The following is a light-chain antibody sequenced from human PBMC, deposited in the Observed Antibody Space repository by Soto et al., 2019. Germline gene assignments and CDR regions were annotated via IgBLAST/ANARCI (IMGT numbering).Light chain of an antibody. Sequence: IQLTQSPSSLSASVGDRVTITCRASQGISSYLAWYQQKPGKAPKLLIYAASTLQSGVPSRFSGSGSGTYFTLTISSLQPEDFATYYCQQLNSYPRTFGQGTKVEIK. V-gene: IGKV1-9*01. J-gene: IGKJ1*01. CDR1: QGISSY. CDR3: QQLNSYPRT. CDR2: AAS.